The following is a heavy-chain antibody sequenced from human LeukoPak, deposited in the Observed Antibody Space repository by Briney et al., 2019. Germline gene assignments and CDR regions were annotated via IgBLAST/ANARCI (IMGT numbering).Heavy chain of an antibody. Sequence: SETLSLTCTVSGGSISSSSYYWGWIRQPPGKGLEWIGSIYCSGSTYYNPSLKSRVTISADTSKNQFSLKLSSVTAADTAVYYCASLITRLVRGVISPFDYWGQGTLVTVSS. CDR3: ASLITRLVRGVISPFDY. D-gene: IGHD3-10*01. CDR1: GGSISSSSYY. CDR2: IYCSGST. J-gene: IGHJ4*02. V-gene: IGHV4-39*01.